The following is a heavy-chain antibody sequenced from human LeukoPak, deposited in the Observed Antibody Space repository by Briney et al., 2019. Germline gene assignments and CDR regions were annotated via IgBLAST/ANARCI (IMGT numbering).Heavy chain of an antibody. J-gene: IGHJ5*02. CDR1: GFPFDDYA. Sequence: PGGSLRLSCAASGFPFDDYAMHSVRQAPGKGLEWVSGISWNSGSIGYADSVKGRVTISRDNAKNSLYLQMNSLRAEDMALYYCAKDTGGFDPWGQGTLVTVSS. CDR3: AKDTGGFDP. CDR2: ISWNSGSI. V-gene: IGHV3-9*03.